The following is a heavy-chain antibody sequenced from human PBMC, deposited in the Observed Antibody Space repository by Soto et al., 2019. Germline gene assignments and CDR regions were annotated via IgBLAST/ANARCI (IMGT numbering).Heavy chain of an antibody. CDR1: GGSISSGAYY. D-gene: IGHD3-22*01. J-gene: IGHJ5*02. V-gene: IGHV4-31*03. CDR2: IYFSGTT. CDR3: ARRDRSGFSYWLDT. Sequence: SETLSLTCTVSGGSISSGAYYWSWIRQHPGKGLEWIGTIYFSGTTYYNPSLKSRVTISVDTSKSQFSLKLSSVTAADTAVYYCARRDRSGFSYWLDTWGQGTLVTVS.